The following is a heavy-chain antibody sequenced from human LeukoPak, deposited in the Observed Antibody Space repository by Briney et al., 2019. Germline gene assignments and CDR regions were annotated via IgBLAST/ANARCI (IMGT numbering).Heavy chain of an antibody. CDR3: ARDVVGATWFDP. J-gene: IGHJ5*02. D-gene: IGHD1-26*01. CDR1: GFTVSSNY. V-gene: IGHV3-53*01. Sequence: GGSLRLSCAASGFTVSSNYMSWVRQAPGKGLEWVSVIYSGGSTYYADSVKGRFTISRDNAKNSLYLQMNSLRAEDTALYHCARDVVGATWFDPWGQGTLVTVSS. CDR2: IYSGGST.